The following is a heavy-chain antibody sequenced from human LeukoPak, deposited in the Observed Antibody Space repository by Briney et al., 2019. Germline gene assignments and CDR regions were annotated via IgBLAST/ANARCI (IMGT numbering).Heavy chain of an antibody. CDR1: GFTFSTYS. Sequence: GRSLRLSCAASGFTFSTYSIKWVRQAPGKWLEWVSYISSGSSPIYYVDSVKGRFTISRDNAKNSLYLQMNSLRDDDTAVYYCARVHKNYWYFDLWGRGTLVTVSS. V-gene: IGHV3-48*02. J-gene: IGHJ2*01. CDR2: ISSGSSPI. CDR3: ARVHKNYWYFDL.